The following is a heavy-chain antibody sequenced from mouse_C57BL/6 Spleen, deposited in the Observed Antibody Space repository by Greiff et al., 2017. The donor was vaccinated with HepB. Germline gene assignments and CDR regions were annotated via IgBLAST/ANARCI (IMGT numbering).Heavy chain of an antibody. CDR1: GFTFSDYY. J-gene: IGHJ2*01. CDR3: ARGVYDYDGYYFDY. V-gene: IGHV5-16*01. Sequence: EVKVVESEGGLVQPGSSMKLSCTASGFTFSDYYMAWVRQVPEKGLEWVANINYDGSSTYYLDSLKSRFIISRDNAKNILYLQMSSLKSEDTATYYCARGVYDYDGYYFDYWGQGTTLTVSS. CDR2: INYDGSST. D-gene: IGHD2-4*01.